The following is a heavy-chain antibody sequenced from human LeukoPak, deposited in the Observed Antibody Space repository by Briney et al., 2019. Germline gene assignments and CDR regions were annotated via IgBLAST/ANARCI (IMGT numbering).Heavy chain of an antibody. CDR3: STDAFGYFDY. J-gene: IGHJ4*02. CDR2: IKSKTDGGTT. CDR1: GFTFSNAC. V-gene: IGHV3-15*01. Sequence: GGSLRLSCAGSGFTFSNACMTWVRQAPGKGLEWVGRIKSKTDGGTTDYAAPVKGRFSISRDDSKNTLYLQMNSLKTEDTAVYYCSTDAFGYFDYWGQGTLVTVSS. D-gene: IGHD3-10*01.